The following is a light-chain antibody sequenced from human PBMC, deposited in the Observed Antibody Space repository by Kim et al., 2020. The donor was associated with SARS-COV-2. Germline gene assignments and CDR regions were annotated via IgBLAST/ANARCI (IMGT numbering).Light chain of an antibody. CDR2: AAS. CDR3: QQRENRRS. V-gene: IGKV3-11*01. CDR1: QSVGCY. J-gene: IGKJ4*01. Sequence: YLSPGERSTLSCRASQSVGCYLAWYQQKPGQIPRLLISAASHRATGIPARFSGGGSGTDFTLTISSLEPEDFAVYYCQQRENRRSFGGGTKVDIK.